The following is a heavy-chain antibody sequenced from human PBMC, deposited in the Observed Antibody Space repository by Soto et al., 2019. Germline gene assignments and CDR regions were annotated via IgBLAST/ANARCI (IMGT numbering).Heavy chain of an antibody. CDR1: GFTDYY. CDR2: VNPSSGGT. J-gene: IGHJ6*02. V-gene: IGHV1-2*02. CDR3: AREGSADYGSYGMDV. Sequence: QVQLVQSGTEVRKPGASVKVSCKASGFTDYYIHWVRQAPGQGLEWMGWVNPSSGGTNYAQKFQGSVAMTRDTFISTAYMELSRLQSDDTAVYYCAREGSADYGSYGMDVWGQGTTVTVSS. D-gene: IGHD4-17*01.